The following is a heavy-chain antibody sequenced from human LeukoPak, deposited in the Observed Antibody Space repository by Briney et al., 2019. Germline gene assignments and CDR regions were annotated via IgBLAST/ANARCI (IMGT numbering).Heavy chain of an antibody. CDR3: VRELRHYYDSSGYYFFVY. CDR2: ITPYSGGT. Sequence: ASVKVSCKASGYSVIDYYMHWVRQAPGQGPEWVGWITPYSGGTDDAQKFQDRVTMTSDTATSTAYIPLSRVRSDDTAVYYCVRELRHYYDSSGYYFFVYWGQGTLVSVSS. V-gene: IGHV1-2*02. D-gene: IGHD3-22*01. CDR1: GYSVIDYY. J-gene: IGHJ4*02.